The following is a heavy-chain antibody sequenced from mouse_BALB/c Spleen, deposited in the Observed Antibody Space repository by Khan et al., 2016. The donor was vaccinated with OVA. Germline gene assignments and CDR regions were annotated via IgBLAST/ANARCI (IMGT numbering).Heavy chain of an antibody. CDR1: GYTFINYW. V-gene: IGHV1-7*01. CDR3: ARRGLRWDFDY. D-gene: IGHD1-1*01. Sequence: QVQLNQSGAELAKPGASVKMSCKASGYTFINYWILWVKQRPGQGLEWIGYINPSTGYTEYNQNFKDKATLTADKSSSTAHMQLSSLTSEDSAVYYCARRGLRWDFDYWGQGTTLTVSS. J-gene: IGHJ2*01. CDR2: INPSTGYT.